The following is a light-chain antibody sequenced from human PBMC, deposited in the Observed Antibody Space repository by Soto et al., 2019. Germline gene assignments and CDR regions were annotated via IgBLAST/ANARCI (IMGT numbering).Light chain of an antibody. Sequence: DIVMTQSPLFLPVTPGEPASISCRSSQSLLHSNGYNYLDWYLQKAGQSPQLLIYLGSNRASGVPDRFSGSGSGTDFTLKISRVEAEDVGVYYCMQALQTPLTLGPGTKVDIK. V-gene: IGKV2-28*01. CDR3: MQALQTPLT. CDR2: LGS. CDR1: QSLLHSNGYNY. J-gene: IGKJ3*01.